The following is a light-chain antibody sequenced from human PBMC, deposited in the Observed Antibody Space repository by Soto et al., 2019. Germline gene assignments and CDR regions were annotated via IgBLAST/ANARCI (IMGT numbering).Light chain of an antibody. V-gene: IGKV1-39*01. Sequence: IQMTKSPSSLSASVEDRFMITCRASQSISKHLNWYQQKPGKAPKLXXFAASSLQSGVPSRFSGSRSGPDFTLTISSLKTEDFATYYCQQRYSSTPTFGQGTKVDIK. J-gene: IGKJ1*01. CDR3: QQRYSSTPT. CDR2: AAS. CDR1: QSISKH.